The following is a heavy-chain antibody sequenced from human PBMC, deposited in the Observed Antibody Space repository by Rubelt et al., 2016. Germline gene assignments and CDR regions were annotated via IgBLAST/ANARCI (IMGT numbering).Heavy chain of an antibody. J-gene: IGHJ4*02. V-gene: IGHV1-46*01. CDR3: AREVPSAFNFDY. CDR2: INPSGGST. D-gene: IGHD4/OR15-4a*01. CDR1: GYIFTSYS. Sequence: GYIFTSYSMHWVRQAPGQGLEWMGIINPSGGSTTYAQKFQGRVSMTRDKYTSTVYRELSSLRSEDTAVVYCAREVPSAFNFDYWGQGTLVTVSS.